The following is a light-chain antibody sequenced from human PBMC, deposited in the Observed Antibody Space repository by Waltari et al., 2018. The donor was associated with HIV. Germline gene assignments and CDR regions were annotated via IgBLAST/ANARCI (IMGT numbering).Light chain of an antibody. CDR3: QHYDNLLWT. V-gene: IGKV1-33*01. CDR1: QDINNY. CDR2: DAS. Sequence: DIQMTQSPSYLSASVGDRVTITCRASQDINNYLNWYQQKPGKAPKLLIYDASNLETGVPSRFTGSGSGTDFTFTISSLQPEDIATYYCQHYDNLLWTFGQGTKMEIK. J-gene: IGKJ1*01.